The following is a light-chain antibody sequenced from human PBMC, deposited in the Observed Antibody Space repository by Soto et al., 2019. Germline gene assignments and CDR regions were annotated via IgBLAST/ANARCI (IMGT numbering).Light chain of an antibody. J-gene: IGLJ2*01. CDR1: SSNIGSNY. Sequence: QSVLTQPPSASGTPGQRVTISCSGSSSNIGSNYVYWYQQLPGTAPKLLIYRNNQRPSGVPDRFSGSKSGTSASLAISGLLSEDEDDYYCAAWNDSLSVHVVFGGGTKLTVL. CDR2: RNN. V-gene: IGLV1-47*01. CDR3: AAWNDSLSVHVV.